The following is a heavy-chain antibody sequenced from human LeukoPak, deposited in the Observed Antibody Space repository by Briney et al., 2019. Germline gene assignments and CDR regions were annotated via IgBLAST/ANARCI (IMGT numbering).Heavy chain of an antibody. CDR2: ISRTSSYI. J-gene: IGHJ4*02. CDR3: ARVLETDCSGGSCYSGLDY. V-gene: IGHV3-21*01. D-gene: IGHD2-15*01. CDR1: GFTFSSYN. Sequence: GGSLRLSRAASGFTFSSYNMNWVRQAPGKGLEWVSSISRTSSYIYYADSVKGRFTISRDNAQNSLYLQMNSLRVEDTAVYYCARVLETDCSGGSCYSGLDYWGQGTLVTVSS.